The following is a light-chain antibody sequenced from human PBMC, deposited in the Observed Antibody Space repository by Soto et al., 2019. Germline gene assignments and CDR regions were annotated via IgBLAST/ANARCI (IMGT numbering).Light chain of an antibody. J-gene: IGKJ1*01. V-gene: IGKV1-12*01. CDR1: QGISSW. Sequence: DIQMTQSPSSVSASVGDRVTITCRASQGISSWLAWYQQKPGKAPKLLINAASSLQSEVPSSFSGSGSGTDYTHTISSLQPEDFATYHCYQANSFPWTFGQGTKVEIK. CDR3: YQANSFPWT. CDR2: AAS.